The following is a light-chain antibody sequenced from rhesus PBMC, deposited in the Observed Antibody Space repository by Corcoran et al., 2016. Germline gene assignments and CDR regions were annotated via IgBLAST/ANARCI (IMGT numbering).Light chain of an antibody. CDR1: ENVNNY. V-gene: IGKV1-74*01. Sequence: DIQMTQSPSSLSASVGDRVTITCRTSENVNNYLNWYQQKPGKALNILIYKASTLQSGVPSRFSGSESGKDYTFTISSLQSEDVATYYCQHNYGTPFTFGPGTKLDIK. CDR2: KAS. J-gene: IGKJ3*01. CDR3: QHNYGTPFT.